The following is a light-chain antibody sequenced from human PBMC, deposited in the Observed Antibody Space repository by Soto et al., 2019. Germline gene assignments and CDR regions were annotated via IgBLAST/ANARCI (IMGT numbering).Light chain of an antibody. J-gene: IGLJ1*01. CDR1: SSDIGDYGY. V-gene: IGLV2-14*01. CDR2: EVS. Sequence: QSVLTQPASVSGSVGQSITISCTGSSSDIGDYGYVSWYQQHPGKAPKLMIFEVSNRPSGVSNRFSGSKSGNTASLTISGLQAEDEADYYCSSYTSSNTYVFGTGTKLTFL. CDR3: SSYTSSNTYV.